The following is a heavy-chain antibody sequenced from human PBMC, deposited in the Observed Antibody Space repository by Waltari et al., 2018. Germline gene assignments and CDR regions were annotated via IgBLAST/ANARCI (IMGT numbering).Heavy chain of an antibody. J-gene: IGHJ6*02. CDR1: GFSFSTYW. Sequence: EVQLVESGGGLVQPGGSLRLSCAASGFSFSTYWMNWARQAPGEGLVWVSRIKYDGSSITYADSVKCRFTTSRDNAKNTLYLQMNSLRADDTAVYYCARSAFMDVWGQGTKVTVSS. CDR2: IKYDGSSI. V-gene: IGHV3-74*01. CDR3: ARSAFMDV.